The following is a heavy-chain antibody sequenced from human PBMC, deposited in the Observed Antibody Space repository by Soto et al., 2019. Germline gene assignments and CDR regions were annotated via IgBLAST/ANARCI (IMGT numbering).Heavy chain of an antibody. D-gene: IGHD6-13*01. Sequence: SETLSLTCTVSGGSISSSSYYWGWIRQPPGKGLEWIGSIYYSGSTYYNPSLKSRVTISVDTSKNQFSLKLSSVTAADTAVYYCARQYSSSWYGILYYFDYWGQGTLVTVSS. J-gene: IGHJ4*02. CDR2: IYYSGST. CDR1: GGSISSSSYY. V-gene: IGHV4-39*01. CDR3: ARQYSSSWYGILYYFDY.